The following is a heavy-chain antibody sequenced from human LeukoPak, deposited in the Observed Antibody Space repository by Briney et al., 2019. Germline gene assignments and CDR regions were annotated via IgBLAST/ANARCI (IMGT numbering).Heavy chain of an antibody. Sequence: GGSLTLSCAASGFTFRNYGMSWVRQAPGKGLEWVSGISGSGGSTYYADSVKGRFTISRDNSKNTLYLQMNSLRAEDTAVYYCAKRVAAPGPSFDYWGQGTLVTVSS. V-gene: IGHV3-23*01. J-gene: IGHJ4*02. CDR1: GFTFRNYG. CDR2: ISGSGGST. D-gene: IGHD6-13*01. CDR3: AKRVAAPGPSFDY.